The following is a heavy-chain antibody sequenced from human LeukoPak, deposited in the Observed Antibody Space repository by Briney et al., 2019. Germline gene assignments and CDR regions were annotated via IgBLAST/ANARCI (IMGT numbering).Heavy chain of an antibody. CDR3: ARDNLIAAAGTGFDP. V-gene: IGHV3-21*01. CDR2: ISSSSDYI. D-gene: IGHD6-13*01. Sequence: GESLRLSCAASGFTFSSYSMNWVRQAPGKGLEWVSSISSSSDYIYYADSVKGRFTISRDNAKKSLYLQMNSLRAEDTAVYSCARDNLIAAAGTGFDPWGQGTLVTVSS. CDR1: GFTFSSYS. J-gene: IGHJ5*02.